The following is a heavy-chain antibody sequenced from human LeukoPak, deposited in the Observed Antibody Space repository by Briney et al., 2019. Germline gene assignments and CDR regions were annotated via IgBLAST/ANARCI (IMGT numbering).Heavy chain of an antibody. Sequence: PGGSLRLSCAASEFIFSDYYMGWIRQAPGKGLEWVSYISTTGFTMYYADSVKGRFTISRDNAKNSLYLQMNSLRAEDTAFYYCARAIAAAVHFDYWGQGTLVTVSS. CDR2: ISTTGFTM. D-gene: IGHD6-13*01. V-gene: IGHV3-11*01. CDR1: EFIFSDYY. J-gene: IGHJ4*02. CDR3: ARAIAAAVHFDY.